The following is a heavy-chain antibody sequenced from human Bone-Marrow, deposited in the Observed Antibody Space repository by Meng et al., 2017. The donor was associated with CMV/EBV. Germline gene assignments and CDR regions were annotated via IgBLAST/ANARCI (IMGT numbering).Heavy chain of an antibody. CDR3: AADSRFWSGYYHAFDI. J-gene: IGHJ3*02. V-gene: IGHV1-58*01. D-gene: IGHD3-3*01. Sequence: SVKVSCKASGFTFTTFAVQWVRQARGQRLEWMGWIVVDSAKTNYAQKFQERVTITRDMSTSTAYMELSSLRSEDTAVYYCAADSRFWSGYYHAFDIWGQGTMVTVSS. CDR1: GFTFTTFA. CDR2: IVVDSAKT.